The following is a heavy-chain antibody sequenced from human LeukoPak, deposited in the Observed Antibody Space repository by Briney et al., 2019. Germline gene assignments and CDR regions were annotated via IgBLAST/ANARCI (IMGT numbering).Heavy chain of an antibody. V-gene: IGHV5-51*01. CDR3: ARSSFRGAIAAAGVDY. CDR1: GYSFTSYW. J-gene: IGHJ4*02. Sequence: GESLKFSCKGSGYSFTSYWIGWVRQTPGKGLEWMGIIYPGDSDAIYSPSFQGQVTFSVDKSINAAYLQWSSLKASDTAMYYCARSSFRGAIAAAGVDYWGQGTLVTVSS. D-gene: IGHD6-13*01. CDR2: IYPGDSDA.